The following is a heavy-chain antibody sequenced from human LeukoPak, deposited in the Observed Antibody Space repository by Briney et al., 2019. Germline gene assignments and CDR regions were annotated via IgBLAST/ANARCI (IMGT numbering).Heavy chain of an antibody. D-gene: IGHD2-15*01. CDR3: ARWRAAADFDY. Sequence: SETLSLTCTVSGGSISSYYWSWIRQPPGKGPEWIGYIYYSGSTNYNPSLKSRVTISVDTSKNQFSLKLSSVTAADTAVYYCARWRAAADFDYWGQGTLVTVSS. J-gene: IGHJ4*02. V-gene: IGHV4-59*01. CDR2: IYYSGST. CDR1: GGSISSYY.